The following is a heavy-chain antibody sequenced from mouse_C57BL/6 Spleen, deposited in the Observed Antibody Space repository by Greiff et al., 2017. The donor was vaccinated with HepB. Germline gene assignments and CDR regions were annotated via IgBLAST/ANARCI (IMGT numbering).Heavy chain of an antibody. Sequence: QVQLQQPGTELVKPGASVKLSCKASGYTFTSYWMHWVKQRPGQGLEWIGNINPSNGGTNYNEKFKSKATLTVDKSYSTAYMQLSSLTSEDAAVYYCASEVYYCSRPYWYFDVWGTGTTVTVSS. J-gene: IGHJ1*03. CDR3: ASEVYYCSRPYWYFDV. CDR1: GYTFTSYW. D-gene: IGHD1-1*01. V-gene: IGHV1-53*01. CDR2: INPSNGGT.